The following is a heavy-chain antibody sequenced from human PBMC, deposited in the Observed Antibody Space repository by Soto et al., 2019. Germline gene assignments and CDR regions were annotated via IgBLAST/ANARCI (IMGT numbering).Heavy chain of an antibody. V-gene: IGHV3-30*04. D-gene: IGHD3-22*01. CDR2: ISYDGSNK. J-gene: IGHJ3*02. Sequence: QVQLVESGGGVVQPGRSLRLSCAASGFTFSSYAMHWVRQAPGKGLVWVAVISYDGSNKYYADSVKGRFTISRDNSKNTLYLQMNSLRAEDTAVYYCASFILAEYYYDSSDDAFDIWGQGTMVTVSS. CDR1: GFTFSSYA. CDR3: ASFILAEYYYDSSDDAFDI.